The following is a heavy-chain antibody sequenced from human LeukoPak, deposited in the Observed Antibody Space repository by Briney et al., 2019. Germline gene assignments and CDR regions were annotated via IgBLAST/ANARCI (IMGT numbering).Heavy chain of an antibody. CDR2: ISSSSGSI. CDR3: ARGGSYYNEAFDI. V-gene: IGHV3-48*01. D-gene: IGHD3-10*01. Sequence: GGSLRLSCAASGFTFSSYSMNRVRQAPGKGLEWASYISSSSGSIYYADSVKGRFTISRDNAKNSLSLQMNSLRAEDTAVYYCARGGSYYNEAFDIWGQGTMVTVSS. J-gene: IGHJ3*02. CDR1: GFTFSSYS.